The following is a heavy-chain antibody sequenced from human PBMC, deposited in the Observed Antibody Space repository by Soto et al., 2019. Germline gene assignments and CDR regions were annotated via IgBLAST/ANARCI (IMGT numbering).Heavy chain of an antibody. D-gene: IGHD5-12*01. CDR2: IYDSGST. Sequence: PSETLSLTCAVSGGSIGSSNLWSWVRQSPGKGLEWIGEIYDSGSTNYNPSLKSRVTISLDKSKNQFSLKLRSVTAADTAVYYCARRYSGYGDYWGQGTLVTVSS. CDR1: GGSIGSSNL. V-gene: IGHV4-4*02. J-gene: IGHJ4*02. CDR3: ARRYSGYGDY.